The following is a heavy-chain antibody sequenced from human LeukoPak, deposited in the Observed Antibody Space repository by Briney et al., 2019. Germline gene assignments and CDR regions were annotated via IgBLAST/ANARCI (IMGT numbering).Heavy chain of an antibody. J-gene: IGHJ4*02. CDR3: ARRRVTVVRGVDITSYYFDY. V-gene: IGHV3-20*04. CDR2: INWNGGST. CDR1: GFTFDDYG. Sequence: GGSLRLSCAASGFTFDDYGMSWVRQAPGKGLEWVSGINWNGGSTGYADSVKGRFTISRDNAKNSLYLQMNNLRAEDTALYYCARRRVTVVRGVDITSYYFDYWGQGTLVTDSS. D-gene: IGHD3-10*01.